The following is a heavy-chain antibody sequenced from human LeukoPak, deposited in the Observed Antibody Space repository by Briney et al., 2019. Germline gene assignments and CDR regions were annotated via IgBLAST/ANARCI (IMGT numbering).Heavy chain of an antibody. CDR2: IKQDGSEK. J-gene: IGHJ4*02. V-gene: IGHV3-7*01. Sequence: GGSLRLSCAASGFTFSSYWMSWVRQAPVNGLEWVANIKQDGSEKYYVDSVKGRFTISRDNAKNSLYLQMNSLRAEDTAVYYCARVQWELRGVGSYFDYWGQGTLVTVSS. CDR3: ARVQWELRGVGSYFDY. CDR1: GFTFSSYW. D-gene: IGHD1-26*01.